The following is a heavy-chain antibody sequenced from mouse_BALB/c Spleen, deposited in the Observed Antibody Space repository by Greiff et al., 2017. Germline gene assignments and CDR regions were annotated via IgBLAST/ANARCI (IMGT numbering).Heavy chain of an antibody. CDR2: ISSGSSTI. CDR1: GFTFSSFG. Sequence: DVKLVESGGGLVKPGGSRKLSCAASGFTFSSFGMHWVRQAPEKGLEWVAYISSGSSTIYYADTVKGRFTISRDNPKNTLYLQMSSLKSEDTAMYYCARGGSWYFDVWGAGTTVTVSS. CDR3: ARGGSWYFDV. J-gene: IGHJ1*01. V-gene: IGHV5-17*03.